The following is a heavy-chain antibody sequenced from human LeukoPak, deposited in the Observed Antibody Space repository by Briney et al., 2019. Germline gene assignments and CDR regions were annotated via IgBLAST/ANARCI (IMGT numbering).Heavy chain of an antibody. J-gene: IGHJ4*02. D-gene: IGHD2-21*02. CDR3: ARPAYWGGDCYLDY. Sequence: GESLKISCKGSGCSFTSYCIGWVRPMPGKGLEWMGIIYPGDSDTRYSPSFQGQVTISVDKSISTAYLQWSSLKASDTAMYYCARPAYWGGDCYLDYWGQGTLVTVSS. CDR2: IYPGDSDT. V-gene: IGHV5-51*01. CDR1: GCSFTSYC.